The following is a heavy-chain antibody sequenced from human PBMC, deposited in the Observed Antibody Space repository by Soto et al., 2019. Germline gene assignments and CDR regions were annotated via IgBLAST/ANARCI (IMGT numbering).Heavy chain of an antibody. J-gene: IGHJ4*02. Sequence: QVTLKESGPVLVKPTETLTLTCTVSGFSLSNARMGVSWIRQPPGKALEWLAHIFSNDEKSYSTSLKSRLTISKDTSKSQVVLTMTNMDPVDTATYYCARTTERGNLYFDYWGQGTLVTVSS. D-gene: IGHD4-4*01. V-gene: IGHV2-26*01. CDR2: IFSNDEK. CDR1: GFSLSNARMG. CDR3: ARTTERGNLYFDY.